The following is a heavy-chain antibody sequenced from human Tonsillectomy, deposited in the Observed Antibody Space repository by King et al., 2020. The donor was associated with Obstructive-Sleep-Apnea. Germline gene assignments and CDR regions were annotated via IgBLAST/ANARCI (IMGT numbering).Heavy chain of an antibody. Sequence: PLQESGPGLVKPSETLSLTCTVSGGSVSSGSYYWSWIRQPPGKGLEWIGYIYYSGSTNYNPSLKSRVTISVDTSKNQFSLKLSSVTAADTAVYYCARERAVVDYWGQGTLVTVSS. CDR3: ARERAVVDY. CDR1: GGSVSSGSYY. J-gene: IGHJ4*02. CDR2: IYYSGST. V-gene: IGHV4-61*01. D-gene: IGHD6-19*01.